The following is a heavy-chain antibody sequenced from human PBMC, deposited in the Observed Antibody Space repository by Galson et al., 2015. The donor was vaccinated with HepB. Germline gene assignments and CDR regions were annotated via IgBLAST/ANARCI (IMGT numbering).Heavy chain of an antibody. D-gene: IGHD5-18*01. J-gene: IGHJ4*02. CDR2: IIPIFGTA. CDR1: GGTFSSYA. CDR3: ARSTDTAMARFDY. Sequence: SVKVSCKASGGTFSSYAISWVRQAPGQGLEWMGGIIPIFGTANYAQKFQGRVTITADESTSTAYMELSSLRSEDTAVYYCARSTDTAMARFDYWGQGTLVTVSS. V-gene: IGHV1-69*13.